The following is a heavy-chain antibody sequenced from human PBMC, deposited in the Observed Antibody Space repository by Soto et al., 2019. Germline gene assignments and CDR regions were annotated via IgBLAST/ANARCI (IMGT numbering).Heavy chain of an antibody. D-gene: IGHD4-4*01. Sequence: PSETLSLTCTVSGGSISSGDYYWSWIRQPPGKGLEWIGYIYYSGSTYYNPSLKSRVTISVDTSKNQFSLKLSSVTAADTAVYYCARVTTVTDQIYYHYYGMDVWGQGTTVTVSS. V-gene: IGHV4-30-4*01. CDR2: IYYSGST. J-gene: IGHJ6*02. CDR3: ARVTTVTDQIYYHYYGMDV. CDR1: GGSISSGDYY.